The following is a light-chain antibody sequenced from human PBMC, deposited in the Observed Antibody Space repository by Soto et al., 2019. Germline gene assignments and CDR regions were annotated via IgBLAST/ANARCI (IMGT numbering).Light chain of an antibody. CDR3: QQSYSIPWT. Sequence: DIQMTQSPSSLSASVGDRVTITCRASQSIGNFLNWYQKRPGKVPRLLRSDLSKFSVSGSGTDFTLTISSLQPEDFGTYFCQQSYSIPWTFGPGTNLEIK. J-gene: IGKJ2*01. CDR2: D. V-gene: IGKV1-39*01. CDR1: QSIGNF.